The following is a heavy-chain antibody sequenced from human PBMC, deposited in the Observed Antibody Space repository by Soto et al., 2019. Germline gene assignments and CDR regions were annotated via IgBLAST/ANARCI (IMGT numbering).Heavy chain of an antibody. D-gene: IGHD2-8*01. CDR1: GLTLSSYG. V-gene: IGHV3-48*03. CDR3: DRYTITPIINFYTHV. J-gene: IGHJ6*02. Sequence: GRYLRDSYAASGLTLSSYGKNWVRQPPGKEMEWVSYISSSGITIYYADSVNGRVTISRDNAKNSLYLQMNRLRAEDTAVYYCDRYTITPIINFYTHVRDQAITVTVSS. CDR2: ISSSGITI.